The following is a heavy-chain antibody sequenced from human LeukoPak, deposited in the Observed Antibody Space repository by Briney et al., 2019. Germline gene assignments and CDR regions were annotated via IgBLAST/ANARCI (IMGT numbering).Heavy chain of an antibody. CDR3: ARGHRDRDYYGSGSYYIGY. Sequence: SETLSLTCTVSGGSISSYYWSWIRQPPGKGLEWLGYIYYSGSTNYNPSLNSRVTISVDTSKNQFSLKLSSVTAADTAVYYCARGHRDRDYYGSGSYYIGYWGQGTLVTVSS. J-gene: IGHJ4*02. CDR2: IYYSGST. V-gene: IGHV4-59*01. CDR1: GGSISSYY. D-gene: IGHD3-10*01.